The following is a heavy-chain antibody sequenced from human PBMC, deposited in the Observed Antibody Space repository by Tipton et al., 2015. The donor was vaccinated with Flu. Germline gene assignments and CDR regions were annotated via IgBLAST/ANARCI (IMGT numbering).Heavy chain of an antibody. Sequence: SLRLSCAASGFTFSSYWMSWVRQAPGKGLEWVSAISGSGGSTYYADSVKGRFTISRDNSKNTLYLQMNSLRAEDTAVYYCAKEGYSSGYYPWYFDYWGQGTLVTVSS. CDR3: AKEGYSSGYYPWYFDY. CDR1: GFTFSSYW. J-gene: IGHJ4*02. D-gene: IGHD3-22*01. V-gene: IGHV3-23*01. CDR2: ISGSGGST.